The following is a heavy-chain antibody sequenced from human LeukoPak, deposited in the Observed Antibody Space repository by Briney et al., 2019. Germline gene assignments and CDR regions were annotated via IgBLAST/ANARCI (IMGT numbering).Heavy chain of an antibody. Sequence: VASVKVSCKASGYTFTSYDINWVRQATGQGLEWMGWMNPNSGNTGYAQKFQGRVTMTRNTSISTAYMELSSLRSEDTAVYYCARGGNDFWSGYNWFDPWAREPWSPSPQ. V-gene: IGHV1-8*01. J-gene: IGHJ5*02. CDR3: ARGGNDFWSGYNWFDP. D-gene: IGHD3-3*01. CDR1: GYTFTSYD. CDR2: MNPNSGNT.